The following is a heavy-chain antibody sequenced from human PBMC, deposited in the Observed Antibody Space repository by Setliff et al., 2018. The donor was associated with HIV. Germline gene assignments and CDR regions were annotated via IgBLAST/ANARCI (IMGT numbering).Heavy chain of an antibody. Sequence: SETLSLTCTVSGGSISSYYWSWIRQPPEKGLEWIGYIYYSGSTNYNPSLKSRVTISVDTSKNQFSLKLSSVTAADTAVYYCAREGYYDRADAFDIWGQGTMVTVSS. D-gene: IGHD3-22*01. CDR2: IYYSGST. CDR1: GGSISSYY. J-gene: IGHJ3*02. CDR3: AREGYYDRADAFDI. V-gene: IGHV4-59*01.